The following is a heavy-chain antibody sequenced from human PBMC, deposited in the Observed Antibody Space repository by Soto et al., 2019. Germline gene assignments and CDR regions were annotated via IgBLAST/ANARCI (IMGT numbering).Heavy chain of an antibody. J-gene: IGHJ4*02. CDR2: ISAYNGNT. D-gene: IGHD3-10*01. CDR3: ARDLDLRGVIIKPPSVDY. V-gene: IGHV1-18*01. CDR1: GYTCTSYG. Sequence: QVQLVQSGAEVKKPGASVKVSCKASGYTCTSYGISWVRQAPGQGLEWMGWISAYNGNTNYAQKLQGRVTMTTDTSTSTAYMELRSLRSDDTAVYYCARDLDLRGVIIKPPSVDYWGQGTLVTVSS.